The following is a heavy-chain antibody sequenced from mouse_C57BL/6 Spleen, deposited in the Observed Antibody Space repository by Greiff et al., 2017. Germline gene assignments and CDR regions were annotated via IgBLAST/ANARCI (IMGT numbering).Heavy chain of an antibody. CDR3: ARKGGSSYYFDY. CDR1: GYTFTSYW. Sequence: VQLQQPGAELVMPGASVKLSCKASGYTFTSYWMHWVKQRPGQGLEWIGEIDPSDSYTNYNQKFKGKSTLTVDKSSSTAYMQLSILTSEDSAVYYCARKGGSSYYFDYWGQGTTLTVSS. D-gene: IGHD1-1*01. J-gene: IGHJ2*01. CDR2: IDPSDSYT. V-gene: IGHV1-69*01.